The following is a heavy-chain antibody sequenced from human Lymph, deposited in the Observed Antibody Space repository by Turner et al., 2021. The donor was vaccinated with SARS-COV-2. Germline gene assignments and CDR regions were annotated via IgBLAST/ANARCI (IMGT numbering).Heavy chain of an antibody. CDR3: AREESSNGMDV. J-gene: IGHJ6*02. CDR1: GFTVSSYG. V-gene: IGHV3-33*01. D-gene: IGHD6-13*01. CDR2: IWYDGSNK. Sequence: QVQLVESGGGVVQPGRSLRLSCAASGFTVSSYGMHWVRQAPGKGLEWVAVIWYDGSNKYYADSVKGRFTISRDNSKNTLYLQMNSLRAEDTAVYYCAREESSNGMDVWGQGTTVTVSS.